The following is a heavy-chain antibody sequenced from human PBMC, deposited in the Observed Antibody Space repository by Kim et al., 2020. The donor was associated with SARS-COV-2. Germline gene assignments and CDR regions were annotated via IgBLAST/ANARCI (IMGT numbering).Heavy chain of an antibody. Sequence: GGSLRLSCAASGFTFSSYWMHWVRQAPGKGLVWVSRINSDGSSTSYADSVKGRFTISRDNAKNTLYLQMNSLRAEDTAVYYCARDLITYYDFWSGYYYGMDVWGQGTTVTVSS. CDR3: ARDLITYYDFWSGYYYGMDV. D-gene: IGHD3-3*01. V-gene: IGHV3-74*01. CDR2: INSDGSST. J-gene: IGHJ6*02. CDR1: GFTFSSYW.